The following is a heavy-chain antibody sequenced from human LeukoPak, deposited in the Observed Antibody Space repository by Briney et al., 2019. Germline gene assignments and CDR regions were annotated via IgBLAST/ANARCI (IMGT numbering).Heavy chain of an antibody. Sequence: ASVKVSCKASGGTFSSYAISWVRQAPGQGLEWMGGIIPIFGTANYAQKFQGRVTITADESTSTAYMKLSSLRSEDTAVYYCARAVGYDILTGYYTFDYWGQGTLVTVSS. D-gene: IGHD3-9*01. J-gene: IGHJ4*02. CDR2: IIPIFGTA. CDR1: GGTFSSYA. V-gene: IGHV1-69*13. CDR3: ARAVGYDILTGYYTFDY.